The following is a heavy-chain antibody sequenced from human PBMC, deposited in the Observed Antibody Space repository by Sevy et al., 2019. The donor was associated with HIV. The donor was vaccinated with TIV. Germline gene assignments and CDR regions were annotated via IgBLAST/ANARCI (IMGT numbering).Heavy chain of an antibody. CDR3: AGDLRPVAAAGSPRGNKYGMDV. D-gene: IGHD6-13*01. Sequence: ASVKVSCKASGYTFTSYYMHWVRQAPGQGLEWMGIINPSGGSTSYAQKFQGRVTMTRDTSTSTVYMELSSLRSEDTAGYYCAGDLRPVAAAGSPRGNKYGMDVCGQGTTVTVSS. J-gene: IGHJ6*02. V-gene: IGHV1-46*01. CDR1: GYTFTSYY. CDR2: INPSGGST.